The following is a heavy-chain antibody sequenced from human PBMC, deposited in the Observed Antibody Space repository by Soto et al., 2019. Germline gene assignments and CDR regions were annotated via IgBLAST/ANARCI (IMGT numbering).Heavy chain of an antibody. J-gene: IGHJ5*02. V-gene: IGHV4-59*01. Sequence: PSETLSLTCTVSGGSISSYYWSWIRQPPGKGLEWIGYIYYSGSTNYNPSLKSRVTISVDTSKNQFSLKLSSVTAADTAVYYCARAMVENWFDPWGQGTLVTVSS. CDR2: IYYSGST. CDR1: GGSISSYY. CDR3: ARAMVENWFDP. D-gene: IGHD2-15*01.